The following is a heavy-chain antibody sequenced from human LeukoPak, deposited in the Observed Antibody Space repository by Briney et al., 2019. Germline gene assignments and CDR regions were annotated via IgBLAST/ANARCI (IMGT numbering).Heavy chain of an antibody. CDR1: GGSISSHY. CDR2: IYYSGST. Sequence: SETLSLTCTVSGGSISSHYWGWIRQPPGKGLESIGNIYYSGSTNYNPSLKSRVTISIDTSKNQFSLNLSSVTAADTAVYYCARIRGPYFDYWGQGTLVTVSS. D-gene: IGHD3-10*01. J-gene: IGHJ4*02. CDR3: ARIRGPYFDY. V-gene: IGHV4-59*11.